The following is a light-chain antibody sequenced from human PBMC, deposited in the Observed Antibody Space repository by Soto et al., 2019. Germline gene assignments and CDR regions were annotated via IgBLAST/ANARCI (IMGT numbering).Light chain of an antibody. J-gene: IGLJ1*01. CDR1: SSDVGGYNY. CDR3: SSYTSSSTLSYV. V-gene: IGLV2-14*01. Sequence: QSVLTQPASVSGSPGQSITISCTGTSSDVGGYNYVSWYQQHPGKAPKLMIYDVSNRPSGVSNRFSGSKSGNTASLTISGLQAEDEADYYCSSYTSSSTLSYVFGTGTKVTGL. CDR2: DVS.